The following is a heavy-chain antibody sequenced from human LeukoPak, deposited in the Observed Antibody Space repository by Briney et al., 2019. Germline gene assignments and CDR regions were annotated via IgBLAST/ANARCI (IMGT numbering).Heavy chain of an antibody. CDR3: ARRGSGAYHFFDS. CDR2: IWYDGSNQ. J-gene: IGHJ4*02. V-gene: IGHV3-33*01. Sequence: GGSLRLSCAASGFTFSSAGMHWVRQAPGKGLEWVAVIWYDGSNQYYADSVKGRFTVSRDNSKSTMYMQMDSLRAEDTAMYYCARRGSGAYHFFDSWGPGTLVTVSS. CDR1: GFTFSSAG. D-gene: IGHD1-26*01.